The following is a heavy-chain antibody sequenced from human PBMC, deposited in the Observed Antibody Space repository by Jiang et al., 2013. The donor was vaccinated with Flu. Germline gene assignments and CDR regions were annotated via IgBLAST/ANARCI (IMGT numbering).Heavy chain of an antibody. V-gene: IGHV1-46*01. CDR1: GYTFTSYY. CDR2: INTSRGST. J-gene: IGHJ1*01. CDR3: ARLEGSAATSYD. D-gene: IGHD2-15*01. Sequence: QLVESGAELKKPGASLKISCKASGYTFTSYYIHWMRQAPGQGLEWMGFINTSRGSTTYAQKFQGRVTMTRDTSTSTAYMELSSLRPEDTALYYCARLEGSAATSYDWGQGTLVTVSS.